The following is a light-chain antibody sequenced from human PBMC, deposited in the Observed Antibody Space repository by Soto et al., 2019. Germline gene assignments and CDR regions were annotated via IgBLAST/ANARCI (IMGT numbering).Light chain of an antibody. J-gene: IGKJ5*01. Sequence: IQLTQSPSFLSASEGYRIPISCRASRDIGSDLSWYQQKPGKAPTLLIYAASNLQSGVPSRLRVSRSGTEFTLTVRSLQPEDIATYYCQQYENLPTFGQGTRLEIK. CDR1: RDIGSD. CDR2: AAS. V-gene: IGKV1-6*01. CDR3: QQYENLPT.